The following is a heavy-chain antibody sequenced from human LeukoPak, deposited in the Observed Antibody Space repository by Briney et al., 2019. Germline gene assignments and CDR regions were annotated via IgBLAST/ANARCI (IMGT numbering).Heavy chain of an antibody. D-gene: IGHD6-19*01. J-gene: IGHJ4*02. CDR1: GITFSYYG. CDR3: AREDGAVAARGFDY. V-gene: IGHV3-33*08. Sequence: GSLRPSCAGSGITFSYYGMHWVRQGPGQGLGWVAGIWYDGSNKYYADSVKGRFTISRDNSKNTLYLQMNSLRAEDTAVYYCAREDGAVAARGFDYWGQGTLVTVSS. CDR2: IWYDGSNK.